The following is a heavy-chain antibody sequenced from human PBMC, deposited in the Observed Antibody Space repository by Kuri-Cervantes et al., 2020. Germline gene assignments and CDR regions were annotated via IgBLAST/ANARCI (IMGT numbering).Heavy chain of an antibody. CDR3: ARIDWGSGYYYMDV. D-gene: IGHD3-9*01. J-gene: IGHJ6*03. CDR1: GGSISSYY. V-gene: IGHV4-59*01. Sequence: SETLSLTCTVSGGSISSYYWSWIRQPPGKGLEWIGYIYYSGSTNYNPSLKSRVTISVDSSRNQFSLKLKSVTAADTAVYYCARIDWGSGYYYMDVWGKGTTVTVSS. CDR2: IYYSGST.